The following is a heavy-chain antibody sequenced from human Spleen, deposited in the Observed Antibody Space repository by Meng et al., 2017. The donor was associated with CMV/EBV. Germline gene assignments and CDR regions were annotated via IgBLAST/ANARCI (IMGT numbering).Heavy chain of an antibody. CDR2: ISNSGATI. CDR1: GFTFSDYY. CDR3: AKNLGDCTSINCRGDVFDL. Sequence: GGSLRLSCTASGFTFSDYYMSWIRQAPGKGLEWVSDISNSGATIYYADSVKGRFTISRDNSKNTFYLQMNNLRAEDTAFYYCAKNLGDCTSINCRGDVFDLWGQGTMVTVSS. V-gene: IGHV3-11*04. J-gene: IGHJ3*01. D-gene: IGHD1-26*01.